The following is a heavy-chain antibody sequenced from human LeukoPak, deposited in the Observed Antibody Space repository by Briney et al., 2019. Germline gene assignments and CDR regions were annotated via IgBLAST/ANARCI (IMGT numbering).Heavy chain of an antibody. CDR3: ARQNDFRLDY. V-gene: IGHV5-51*01. CDR1: GYTFSSYW. D-gene: IGHD3-3*01. Sequence: GESLKISCKGSGYTFSSYWIGWVRQMPGKGLEWMGIIYPGDSDTRYRPSLQGQVTISADTSIGTAYLQWSSLKASDTAICYCARQNDFRLDYWGQGTLVTVSS. J-gene: IGHJ4*02. CDR2: IYPGDSDT.